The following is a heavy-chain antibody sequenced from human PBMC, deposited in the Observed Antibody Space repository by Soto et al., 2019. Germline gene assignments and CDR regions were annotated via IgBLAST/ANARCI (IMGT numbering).Heavy chain of an antibody. Sequence: ASVKVSCKASGYTFTSDGINWVRQAPGQGLEWMGWVSAYNGNTDYAQKFQDRVTMTTDTSTRTAYMELRSLRSDDTDVYYCARTDLQLRVIDYSGQGTLVTVS. D-gene: IGHD1-7*01. CDR3: ARTDLQLRVIDY. CDR2: VSAYNGNT. J-gene: IGHJ4*02. CDR1: GYTFTSDG. V-gene: IGHV1-18*01.